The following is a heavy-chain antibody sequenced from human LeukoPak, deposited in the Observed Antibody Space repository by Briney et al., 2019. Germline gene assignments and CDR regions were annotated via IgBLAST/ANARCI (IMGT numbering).Heavy chain of an antibody. V-gene: IGHV4-59*12. CDR3: ARARGTGAIDS. CDR2: IYYSGST. D-gene: IGHD6-25*01. CDR1: GGSISSYY. Sequence: SETLSLTCTVSGGSISSYYWSWIRQPPGKGLEWIGYIYYSGSTNYNPSLKSRVTVSVDTSKNQFSLKLTSLIAADTAVYYCARARGTGAIDSWGQGTLVTVSS. J-gene: IGHJ4*02.